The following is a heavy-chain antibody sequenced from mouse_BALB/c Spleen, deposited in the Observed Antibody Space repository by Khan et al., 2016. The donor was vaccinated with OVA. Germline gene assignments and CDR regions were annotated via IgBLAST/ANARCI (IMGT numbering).Heavy chain of an antibody. CDR2: IDPANGNT. Sequence: VRLQQSGAELVKPGASVKLSCTASGFNIKDTYMHWVKQRPEQGLEWIGRIDPANGNTKYDPKFQGKATITADTSSNPAYLTLSSLTSEDTAVYYGARINAWGQGTTLTVSS. J-gene: IGHJ2*01. CDR1: GFNIKDTY. V-gene: IGHV14-3*02. CDR3: ARINA.